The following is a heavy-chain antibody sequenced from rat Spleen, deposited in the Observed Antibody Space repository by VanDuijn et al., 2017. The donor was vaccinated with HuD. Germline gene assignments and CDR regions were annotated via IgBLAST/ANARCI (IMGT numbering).Heavy chain of an antibody. J-gene: IGHJ2*01. CDR3: TRGPPRDDGSYYYGYYFDY. Sequence: QVQLKESGPGLVQPSQTLSLTCTVSGFSLTSNGVSWVRQPPGEGLEWIAAISSGGTTYYNLALKSRLSISRDTSKSQVFLKMNSLQTEDTAIYFCTRGPPRDDGSYYYGYYFDYWGQGVMVTVSS. CDR1: GFSLTSNG. D-gene: IGHD1-12*02. V-gene: IGHV2S12*01. CDR2: ISSGGTT.